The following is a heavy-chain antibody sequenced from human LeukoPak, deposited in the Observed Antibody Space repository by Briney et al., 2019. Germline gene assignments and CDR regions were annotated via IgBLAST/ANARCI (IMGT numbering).Heavy chain of an antibody. J-gene: IGHJ4*02. Sequence: SETLSLTCAVYGGSFSGYYWSWILQPPGKGLEWIGEINHSGSTNYNPSLKSRVTISVDTSKNQFSLKLSSVTAADTAVYYCARGLIRGGDYWGQGTLVTVSS. CDR3: ARGLIRGGDY. D-gene: IGHD2-8*01. CDR1: GGSFSGYY. V-gene: IGHV4-34*01. CDR2: INHSGST.